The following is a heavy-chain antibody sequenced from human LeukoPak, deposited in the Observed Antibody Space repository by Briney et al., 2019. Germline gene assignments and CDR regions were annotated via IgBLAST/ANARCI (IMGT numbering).Heavy chain of an antibody. CDR3: ARVRGGACSGGSCYSVLGFDP. CDR1: GYTFTSYY. Sequence: ASVKVSCKASGYTFTSYYMHWVRQAPGQGLEWMGIINHSGGSTSYAQKFQGRVTMTRDTSTSTVYMELSSLRSEDTAVYYCARVRGGACSGGSCYSVLGFDPWGQGTLVTVSS. D-gene: IGHD2-15*01. J-gene: IGHJ5*02. V-gene: IGHV1-46*01. CDR2: INHSGGST.